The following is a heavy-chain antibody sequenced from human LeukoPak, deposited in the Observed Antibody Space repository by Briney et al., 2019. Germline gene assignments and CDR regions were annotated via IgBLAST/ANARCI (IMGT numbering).Heavy chain of an antibody. CDR1: GGSFSGYY. V-gene: IGHV4-34*01. CDR3: ARVSSGWYSVRYDAFDI. J-gene: IGHJ3*02. Sequence: SETLSLTCAVYGGSFSGYYWSWIRQPPGKGLEWIGEINHSGSTNYNPSLKSRVTISVDTSKNQFSLKLSSVTAADTAVYYCARVSSGWYSVRYDAFDIWGQGTMVTVSS. D-gene: IGHD6-19*01. CDR2: INHSGST.